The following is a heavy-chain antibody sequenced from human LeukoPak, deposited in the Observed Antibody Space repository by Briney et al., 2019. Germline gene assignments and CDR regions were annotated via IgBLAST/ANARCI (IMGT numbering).Heavy chain of an antibody. J-gene: IGHJ6*02. CDR3: ARLIGMDV. CDR2: INHSGST. V-gene: IGHV4-34*01. CDR1: GGSFSGYY. Sequence: TLTLTCAVYGGSFSGYYWSWIRQPPGKGLEWIGEINHSGSTNYNPSLKSRVTISVDTSKNQFSLKLSSVTAADTAVYYCARLIGMDVWGHGTTATVSS.